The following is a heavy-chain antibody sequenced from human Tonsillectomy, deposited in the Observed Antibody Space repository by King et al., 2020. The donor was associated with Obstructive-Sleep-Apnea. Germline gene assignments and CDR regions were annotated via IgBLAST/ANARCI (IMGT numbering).Heavy chain of an antibody. CDR1: GYTLTELS. CDR2: FDPEDGET. CDR3: ATGRPLNPWELLQAFDI. D-gene: IGHD1-26*01. Sequence: VQLVESGAEVKRPGASVKVSCKVSGYTLTELSMHWVRQAPGKGLEWMGGFDPEDGETIYAQKFQGRVTMTEDTSTDTAYMELSSLRSEDTAMYYCATGRPLNPWELLQAFDIWGQGTMVTVSS. V-gene: IGHV1-24*01. J-gene: IGHJ3*02.